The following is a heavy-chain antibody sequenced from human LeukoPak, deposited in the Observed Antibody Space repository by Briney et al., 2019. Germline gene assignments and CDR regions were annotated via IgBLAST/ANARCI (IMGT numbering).Heavy chain of an antibody. Sequence: GGSLRLSCAASGFTFSSYWMNWVRQAPGKGLVWVSRIASDGSSTTYADSVKGRFSISRDNAKNTLYLQMNSLRVEDTAVYYCARLSGWSIDYWGQGTLVTVSS. CDR1: GFTFSSYW. D-gene: IGHD6-19*01. CDR2: IASDGSST. CDR3: ARLSGWSIDY. V-gene: IGHV3-74*01. J-gene: IGHJ4*02.